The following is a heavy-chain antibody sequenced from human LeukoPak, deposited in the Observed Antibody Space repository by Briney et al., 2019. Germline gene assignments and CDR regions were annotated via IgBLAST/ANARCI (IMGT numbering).Heavy chain of an antibody. CDR2: INHSGST. CDR1: GGSFSGYY. V-gene: IGHV4-34*01. CDR3: ARRAAGVVRGVLYYYYYYYMDV. Sequence: SETLSLTCAVYGGSFSGYYWSWIRQPPGKGLEWIGEINHSGSTNYNPSLKSRVTISVDTSKNQFSLKLSSVTAADTAVYYCARRAAGVVRGVLYYYYYYYMDVWGKGTTVTISS. J-gene: IGHJ6*03. D-gene: IGHD3-10*01.